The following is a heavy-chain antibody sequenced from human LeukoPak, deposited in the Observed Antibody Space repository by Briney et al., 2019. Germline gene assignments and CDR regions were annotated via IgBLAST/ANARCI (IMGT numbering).Heavy chain of an antibody. CDR1: GYSISSGYY. D-gene: IGHD3-3*01. V-gene: IGHV4-38-2*02. CDR2: IYHSGST. Sequence: SETLSLTCTVSGYSISSGYYWGWIRQPPGKGLEWIGSIYHSGSTYYNPSLKSRVTISVDTSKNQFSLKLSSVTAADKAVYYCARLYDFWSGYFPHWGQGTLVTVSS. J-gene: IGHJ1*01. CDR3: ARLYDFWSGYFPH.